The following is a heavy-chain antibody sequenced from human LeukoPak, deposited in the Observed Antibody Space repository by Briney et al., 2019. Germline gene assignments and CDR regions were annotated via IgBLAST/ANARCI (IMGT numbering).Heavy chain of an antibody. CDR2: ISGSGGST. D-gene: IGHD3-10*01. J-gene: IGHJ4*02. CDR1: GFTFSSYA. V-gene: IGHV3-23*01. Sequence: PGGSLRLSCAASGFTFSSYAMSWVRQAPGKGLEWVSAISGSGGSTYYADSVKGRFTISRDNSRNTLYLQMNSLRAEDTAVYYCAKAPHYYAALYYFDYWGQGTLVTVSS. CDR3: AKAPHYYAALYYFDY.